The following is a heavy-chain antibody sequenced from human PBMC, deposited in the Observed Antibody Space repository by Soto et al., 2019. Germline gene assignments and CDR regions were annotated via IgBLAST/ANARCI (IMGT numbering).Heavy chain of an antibody. V-gene: IGHV3-15*07. CDR2: IKSKADGGTT. CDR3: TRNGGYTYGSRPYYYGMDV. D-gene: IGHD5-18*01. CDR1: GFTVSNAW. J-gene: IGHJ6*02. Sequence: EVQLVESGGGLVKPGGSLRLSCEASGFTVSNAWMNWVRQAPGEGLEWVGRIKSKADGGTTDYTAPVRGRFTISRDDSKNTLYLQMNSLKTEDTAVYYCTRNGGYTYGSRPYYYGMDVWGQGTTVTVSS.